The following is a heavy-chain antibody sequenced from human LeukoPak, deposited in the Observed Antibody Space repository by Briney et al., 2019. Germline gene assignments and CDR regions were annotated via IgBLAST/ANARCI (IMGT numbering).Heavy chain of an antibody. D-gene: IGHD1-26*01. Sequence: PGGYLRLSCAASGFTFSSYAMSWVRQAPGRGLEWVSAITGSGDSTYYADSVKGRFTISRDNSQNTLYLQMNSLRAEDTAVYYCAKTGGATNFGPLDSWGQGTLVFVSS. V-gene: IGHV3-23*01. CDR1: GFTFSSYA. CDR2: ITGSGDST. CDR3: AKTGGATNFGPLDS. J-gene: IGHJ4*02.